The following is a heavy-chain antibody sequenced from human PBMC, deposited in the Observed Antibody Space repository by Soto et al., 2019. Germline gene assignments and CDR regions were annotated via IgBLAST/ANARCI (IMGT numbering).Heavy chain of an antibody. Sequence: QGPLVQSGPEAKKPGASVKVSCKASGYTFSRYGISWVRQASGQGLEWMGWISGYNGDTKYAQKVQGRVTMTIDTSTYTAYMELRSLTSRDTAIYYCAKNGQPPYYYYGMDLWGQGTTVTVSS. CDR3: AKNGQPPYYYYGMDL. V-gene: IGHV1-18*01. CDR1: GYTFSRYG. CDR2: ISGYNGDT. D-gene: IGHD2-8*01. J-gene: IGHJ6*02.